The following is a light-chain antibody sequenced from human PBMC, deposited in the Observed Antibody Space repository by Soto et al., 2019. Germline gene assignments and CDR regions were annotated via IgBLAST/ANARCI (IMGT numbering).Light chain of an antibody. CDR3: QQTYSTPHT. CDR1: QTITTY. CDR2: AAI. Sequence: DIQMTQSPSSLSASVGDRVTITCRASQTITTYLNWYQHKPGKATKLLIYAAISLQSGVPSRLSGSGSGTDFTLTISSLQPEDFATYYCQQTYSTPHTFGQGTKVESK. V-gene: IGKV1-39*01. J-gene: IGKJ2*01.